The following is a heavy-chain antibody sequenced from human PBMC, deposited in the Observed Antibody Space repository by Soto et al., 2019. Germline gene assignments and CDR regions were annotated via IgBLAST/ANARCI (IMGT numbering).Heavy chain of an antibody. V-gene: IGHV4-39*01. J-gene: IGHJ5*02. Sequence: QLQLQESGPGLVKPSETLSLTCTVSGGSISSSSYYWGWIRQPPGKGLEWIGSIYYSGSTYYNPSLKSRVTISVDTSKNQFSLKLSSVTAADTAVYYCARLGLLWFGELLGWFDPWGQGTLVTVSS. CDR2: IYYSGST. CDR3: ARLGLLWFGELLGWFDP. D-gene: IGHD3-10*01. CDR1: GGSISSSSYY.